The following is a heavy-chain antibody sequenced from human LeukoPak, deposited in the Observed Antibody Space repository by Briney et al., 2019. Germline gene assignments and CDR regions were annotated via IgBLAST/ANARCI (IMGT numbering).Heavy chain of an antibody. CDR3: ARRGYSGYDFISDFDY. J-gene: IGHJ4*02. CDR1: GFTFSSYA. D-gene: IGHD5-12*01. Sequence: GGSLILSCAASGFTFSSYAMHWVRQAPGKGLEWVAVISYDGSNKYYADSVKGRFTISRDNSKNTLYLQMNSLRAEDTAVYYCARRGYSGYDFISDFDYWGQGTLVTVSS. V-gene: IGHV3-30-3*01. CDR2: ISYDGSNK.